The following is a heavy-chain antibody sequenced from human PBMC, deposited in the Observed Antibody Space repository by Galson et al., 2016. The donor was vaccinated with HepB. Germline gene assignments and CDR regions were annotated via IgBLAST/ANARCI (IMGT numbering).Heavy chain of an antibody. Sequence: SLRLSCAASGFNFANHGMNWVRQAPGKGLEWVSSLRGDGTHPEYADSVKGRFTISRANSKRTVFLQMNTLGVDDTGVYYCTKDRLPWTYYGASFDVWGPGTPVSVSS. V-gene: IGHV3-23*01. CDR1: GFNFANHG. D-gene: IGHD3-3*01. CDR3: TKDRLPWTYYGASFDV. CDR2: LRGDGTHP. J-gene: IGHJ4*02.